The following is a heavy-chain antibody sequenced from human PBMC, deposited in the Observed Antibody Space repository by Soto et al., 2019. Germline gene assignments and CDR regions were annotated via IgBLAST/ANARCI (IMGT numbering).Heavy chain of an antibody. CDR2: ISAYNGNT. V-gene: IGHV1-18*01. CDR1: GYTFTSYG. Sequence: ASVKVSCKASGYTFTSYGISWVRQAPGQGLEWMGWISAYNGNTNYAQKLQGRVTMTTDTSTSTAYMELRSLRSDDTAVYYCARVSFRDVFVVAATPVYGAFDIWGQGTMVTVSS. D-gene: IGHD2-15*01. CDR3: ARVSFRDVFVVAATPVYGAFDI. J-gene: IGHJ3*02.